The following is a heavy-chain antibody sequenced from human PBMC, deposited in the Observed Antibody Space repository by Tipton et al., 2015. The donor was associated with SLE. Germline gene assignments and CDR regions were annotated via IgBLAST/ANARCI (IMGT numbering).Heavy chain of an antibody. J-gene: IGHJ3*02. V-gene: IGHV3-11*06. CDR1: GFTFSDYY. CDR3: ARDPSSWYLDAFDI. D-gene: IGHD6-13*01. CDR2: ISSSSSYT. Sequence: SLRLSCAASGFTFSDYYMSWIRQAPGKGLEWVSYISSSSSYTYYADSVKGRFTISRDNAKNSLYLQMNSLRAEDTAVYYCARDPSSWYLDAFDIWGQGTMVTVSS.